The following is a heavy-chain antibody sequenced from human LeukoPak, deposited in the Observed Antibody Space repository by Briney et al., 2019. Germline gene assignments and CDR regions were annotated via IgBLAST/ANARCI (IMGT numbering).Heavy chain of an antibody. CDR1: GGSISTYY. J-gene: IGHJ4*02. V-gene: IGHV4-59*01. CDR3: ARDGSARYYFDY. Sequence: SETLSLTCTVSGGSISTYYRNWIRQPPGKGLEWIGYIYYSGSTNYNPSLKSRVTISVDTSKNQFSLKLGSVTAADTAMYYCARDGSARYYFDYWGQGTLVTVSS. CDR2: IYYSGST.